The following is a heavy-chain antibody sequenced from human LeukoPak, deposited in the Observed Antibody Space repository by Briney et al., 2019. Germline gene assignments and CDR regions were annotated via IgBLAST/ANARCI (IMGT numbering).Heavy chain of an antibody. CDR3: ARYVGELLAPLEYYYYYYMDV. D-gene: IGHD1-26*01. CDR1: GRTFSSYA. Sequence: ASVKVSCKASGRTFSSYAISWVRQAPGQGLEWMGRIIPILGIANYAQKFQGRVTITADKATSTAYMELSSLRSEDTAMYYCARYVGELLAPLEYYYYYYMDVWGKGTTVTVSS. J-gene: IGHJ6*03. V-gene: IGHV1-69*04. CDR2: IIPILGIA.